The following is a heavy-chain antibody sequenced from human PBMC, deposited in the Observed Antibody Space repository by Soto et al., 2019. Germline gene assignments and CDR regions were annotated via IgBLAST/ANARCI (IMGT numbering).Heavy chain of an antibody. CDR3: ASPVVVVPAATQRYYYGMDV. CDR2: INPNSGGT. J-gene: IGHJ6*02. CDR1: GYTFTGYY. D-gene: IGHD2-2*01. V-gene: IGHV1-2*02. Sequence: ASVKGSCKASGYTFTGYYMHWVRQAPGQGLEWMGWINPNSGGTNYAQKFQGRVTMTRDTSISTAYMELSRLRSDDTAVYYCASPVVVVPAATQRYYYGMDVWGQGTTVTVS.